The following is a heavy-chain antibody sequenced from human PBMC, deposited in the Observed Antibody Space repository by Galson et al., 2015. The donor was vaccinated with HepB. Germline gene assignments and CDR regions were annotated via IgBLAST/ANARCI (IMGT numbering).Heavy chain of an antibody. J-gene: IGHJ2*01. Sequence: SVTVSCKASGSPFSQFGIAWVRQAPGQGLEWMGWISTYNGNTNYAKKFQGRVAMTTEASTSTVYMDLASLTSDDTAVYYCARVASDYVYDNRGYFSDWYFDLWGRGTLVTVSS. CDR3: ARVASDYVYDNRGYFSDWYFDL. V-gene: IGHV1-18*04. D-gene: IGHD3-22*01. CDR1: GSPFSQFG. CDR2: ISTYNGNT.